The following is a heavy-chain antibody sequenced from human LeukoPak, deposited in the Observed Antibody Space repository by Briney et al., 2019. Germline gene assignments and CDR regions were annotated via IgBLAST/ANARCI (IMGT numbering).Heavy chain of an antibody. J-gene: IGHJ4*02. V-gene: IGHV3-48*03. Sequence: GESLRLSCAASGFTFSSYEMNWVRQAPGKGLEWVSYISSSGSTIYYADSVKGRFTISRDNAKNSLYLQMNSLRAEDMALYYCVKDSHHSYYGDFDHWGQGTLVTVSS. CDR1: GFTFSSYE. D-gene: IGHD4-11*01. CDR2: ISSSGSTI. CDR3: VKDSHHSYYGDFDH.